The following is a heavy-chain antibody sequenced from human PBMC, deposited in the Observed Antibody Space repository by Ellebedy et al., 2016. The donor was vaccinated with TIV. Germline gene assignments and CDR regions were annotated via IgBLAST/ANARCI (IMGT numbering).Heavy chain of an antibody. CDR1: GFIFSTYS. CDR2: ISSSGSTM. CDR3: ARGGGSGWYGVGLDP. D-gene: IGHD6-19*01. Sequence: GGSLRLSXGASGFIFSTYSMNWVRQAPGKGLEWVSYISSSGSTMYYADSVKGRFIISRDVAKNSLYLQMNSLRAEDTAVYYCARGGGSGWYGVGLDPWGQGTLVTVSS. J-gene: IGHJ5*02. V-gene: IGHV3-48*01.